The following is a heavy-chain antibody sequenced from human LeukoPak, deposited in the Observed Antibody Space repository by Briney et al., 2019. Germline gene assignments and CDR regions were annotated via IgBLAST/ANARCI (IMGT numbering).Heavy chain of an antibody. D-gene: IGHD5-12*01. CDR3: ASGYSGYDYSRFDY. Sequence: GGSLRLSCAASGFTFSSYAMRWVRQAPGKGLEWVSAISGSGGSTYYVDSVKGRFTISRDNSKNTLYLQMNRLRAEDTAVYYCASGYSGYDYSRFDYWGQGTLVTVSS. CDR2: ISGSGGST. CDR1: GFTFSSYA. V-gene: IGHV3-23*01. J-gene: IGHJ4*02.